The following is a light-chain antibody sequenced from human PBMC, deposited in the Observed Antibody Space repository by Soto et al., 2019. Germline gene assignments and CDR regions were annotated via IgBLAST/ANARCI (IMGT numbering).Light chain of an antibody. J-gene: IGLJ1*01. V-gene: IGLV2-14*01. Sequence: QSVLTQPAFVSGSPGQSITISCTGTSSDVGGYNYVSWYQHPPGKAPKLMISEVSNRPSGVSNRFSGSKSGNTASLTISGLQAEDEADYYSSSYTSTSTRVFGTGTKVTVL. CDR2: EVS. CDR1: SSDVGGYNY. CDR3: SSYTSTSTRV.